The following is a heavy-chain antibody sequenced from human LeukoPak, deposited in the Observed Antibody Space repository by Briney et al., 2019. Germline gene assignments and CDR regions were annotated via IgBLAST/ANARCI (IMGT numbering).Heavy chain of an antibody. CDR1: GGSISSSNW. Sequence: SETLSLTCAVSGGSISSSNWWSWVRQPPGKGLEWIGEIYHSGSTNYNPSLKSRVTISVDKSKNQFSLKLSSVTAADTAVYYCARVVPHYYDSSGGVDYWGQGTLVTVSS. J-gene: IGHJ4*02. CDR2: IYHSGST. D-gene: IGHD3-22*01. V-gene: IGHV4-4*02. CDR3: ARVVPHYYDSSGGVDY.